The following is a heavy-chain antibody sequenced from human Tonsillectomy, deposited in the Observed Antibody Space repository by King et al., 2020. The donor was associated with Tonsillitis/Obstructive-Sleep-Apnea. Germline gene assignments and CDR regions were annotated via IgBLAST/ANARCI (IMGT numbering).Heavy chain of an antibody. CDR2: IYWNCDK. V-gene: IGHV2-5*01. J-gene: IGHJ6*03. CDR3: AHAATLSDYYYYMDV. Sequence: ITLKESGPTLVKPTQTLTLTCTVSGFSPSTSGVGVGWIRQPPGEARDWLALIYWNCDKRYSPSLKSRLTIPKETSKNQVILTVTNMDPVDTATYYCAHAATLSDYYYYMDVWGKGTTVTVSS. CDR1: GFSPSTSGVG. D-gene: IGHD6-25*01.